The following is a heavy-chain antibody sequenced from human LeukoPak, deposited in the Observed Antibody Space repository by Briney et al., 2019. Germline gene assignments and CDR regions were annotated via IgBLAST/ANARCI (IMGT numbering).Heavy chain of an antibody. J-gene: IGHJ4*02. Sequence: GGSLRLSCAASGFTFSSYEMNWVRQAPGKGLEWVSAISGSGGSTYYAHSVKGRFTISRDNSKNTLYLQMNSLRAEDTAVYYCAKDDPLYYDILTGYPDYWGQGTLVTVSS. CDR3: AKDDPLYYDILTGYPDY. CDR1: GFTFSSYE. CDR2: ISGSGGST. D-gene: IGHD3-9*01. V-gene: IGHV3-23*01.